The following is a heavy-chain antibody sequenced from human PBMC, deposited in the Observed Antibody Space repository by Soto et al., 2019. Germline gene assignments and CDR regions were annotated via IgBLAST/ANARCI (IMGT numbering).Heavy chain of an antibody. CDR1: GDTFSRYS. D-gene: IGHD2-2*01. J-gene: IGHJ6*02. V-gene: IGHV1-69*12. CDR2: IFPVFGTA. Sequence: QVQLVQSGAEVKKPGSSVKVSCKASGDTFSRYSISWVRQAPGQGLEWMGGIFPVFGTATYAQKFQGRVMITADESPNTAYMDLSSLTSEDTAVYYCAVGPSAAAWYSHGMDVWGQGTTVTVSS. CDR3: AVGPSAAAWYSHGMDV.